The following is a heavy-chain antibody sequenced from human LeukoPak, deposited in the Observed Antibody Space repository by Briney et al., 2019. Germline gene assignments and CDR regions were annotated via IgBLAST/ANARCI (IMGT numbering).Heavy chain of an antibody. CDR3: ARGYCSGGRCYRNAFDI. Sequence: PGGSLRLSCAASGFTFSTYWMTWVRQAPGKGLEWVADIKKDGSEKNYVDSVKGRFTISRDNAKNSLYLQMNSLRAEDTAVYYCARGYCSGGRCYRNAFDIWGQGTVVTVSS. V-gene: IGHV3-7*01. J-gene: IGHJ3*02. CDR2: IKKDGSEK. D-gene: IGHD2-15*01. CDR1: GFTFSTYW.